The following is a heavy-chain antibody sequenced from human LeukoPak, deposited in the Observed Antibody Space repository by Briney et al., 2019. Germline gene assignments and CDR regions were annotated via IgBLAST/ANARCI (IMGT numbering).Heavy chain of an antibody. CDR2: ITSSSDSK. CDR1: GFTFTTYS. CDR3: AREIMGGTFDY. D-gene: IGHD1-26*01. J-gene: IGHJ4*02. Sequence: PGGSLRLSCAASGFTFTTYSMNWVRQAPGKGLEWVSSITSSSDSKYYADSIKGRFTISRDDARNSLHLQFNSLRAEDTALYYCAREIMGGTFDYWGQGALVTVSS. V-gene: IGHV3-21*01.